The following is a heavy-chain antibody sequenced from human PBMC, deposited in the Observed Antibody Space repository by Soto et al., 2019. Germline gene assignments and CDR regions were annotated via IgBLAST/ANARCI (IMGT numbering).Heavy chain of an antibody. J-gene: IGHJ6*02. D-gene: IGHD3-22*01. Sequence: QVQLVQSGAEVKKPGASVKVSCKASGYTFTGYYMHWVRQAPGQGLEWMGWINPNSGGTNYAQKFQGRVTMTRDTSISTAYMELSRLRSHDTAVYYCARDSSGYYLYYYYYGMDVWGQGTTVTVSS. CDR2: INPNSGGT. V-gene: IGHV1-2*02. CDR1: GYTFTGYY. CDR3: ARDSSGYYLYYYYYGMDV.